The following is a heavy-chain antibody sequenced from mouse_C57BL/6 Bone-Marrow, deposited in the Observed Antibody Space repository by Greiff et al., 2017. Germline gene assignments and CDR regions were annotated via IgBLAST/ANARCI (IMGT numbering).Heavy chain of an antibody. Sequence: EVMLVESGGGLVKPGGSLKLSCAATGFTFSDYGMHWVRQAPEKGLEWVAYISSGSSTIYYADTVKGRFTISRDNAKNTLFLQMTSLRSEDTAMYYCARRHYYGSSYGAMDYWGQGTSVTVSS. CDR3: ARRHYYGSSYGAMDY. J-gene: IGHJ4*01. V-gene: IGHV5-17*01. CDR2: ISSGSSTI. CDR1: GFTFSDYG. D-gene: IGHD1-1*01.